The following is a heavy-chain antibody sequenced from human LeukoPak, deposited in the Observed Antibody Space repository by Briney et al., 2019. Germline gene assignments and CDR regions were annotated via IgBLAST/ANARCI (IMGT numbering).Heavy chain of an antibody. J-gene: IGHJ4*02. CDR2: ISTSWSS. V-gene: IGHV4-4*07. CDR3: ARDRVSWTYFDY. D-gene: IGHD3/OR15-3a*01. CDR1: GGSISPYY. Sequence: SETLSLTCTVSGGSISPYYWSCIRQPAGKGLEWIGRISTSWSSNYNPSLERRVPMSVHTSKNQFSLKVPSVTAADTAMYYCARDRVSWTYFDYWGQGPLLTVSS.